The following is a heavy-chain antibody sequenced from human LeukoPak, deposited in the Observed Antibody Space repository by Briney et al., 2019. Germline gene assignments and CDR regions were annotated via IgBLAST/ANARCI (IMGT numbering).Heavy chain of an antibody. CDR2: IKPGGDST. D-gene: IGHD1-26*01. CDR1: GYTFTNYY. Sequence: ASVKVSCKASGYTFTNYYIHWVRQAPGQGLEWMGVIKPGGDSTSSARIFQGRVYMTSDTSTSTVYMELSGLRSDDTAVYYCARSIVGATRQGNYYYYMDVWGKGTTVTASS. J-gene: IGHJ6*03. CDR3: ARSIVGATRQGNYYYYMDV. V-gene: IGHV1-46*01.